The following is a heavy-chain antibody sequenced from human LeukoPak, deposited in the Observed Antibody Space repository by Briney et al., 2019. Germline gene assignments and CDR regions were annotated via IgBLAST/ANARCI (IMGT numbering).Heavy chain of an antibody. J-gene: IGHJ3*02. Sequence: SETLSLTCTVSGGSISSSSYYWGWIRQPPGKGLEWIGSIYYSGSTYYNPSLKSRVTISVDTSKNQFSLKLSSVTAADTAVYYCAREGWGFGSSGYYLIWGQGTMVTVSS. CDR3: AREGWGFGSSGYYLI. V-gene: IGHV4-39*07. CDR2: IYYSGST. D-gene: IGHD3-22*01. CDR1: GGSISSSSYY.